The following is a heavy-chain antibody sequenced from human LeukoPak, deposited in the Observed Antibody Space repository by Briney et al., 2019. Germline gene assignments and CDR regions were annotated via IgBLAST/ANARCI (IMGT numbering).Heavy chain of an antibody. D-gene: IGHD2-15*01. Sequence: WETLPLTCTVSGGSISRYYWSLIRQPPGKGLEWIGYIYYSGSTNYNPSLQVRVPISVDTSKNQFSLKLSSVCAADPAVYYCARAPGLMNCSGGSCYGDSSPLYYFDYWGQGTLVTVSS. V-gene: IGHV4-59*01. J-gene: IGHJ4*02. CDR2: IYYSGST. CDR1: GGSISRYY. CDR3: ARAPGLMNCSGGSCYGDSSPLYYFDY.